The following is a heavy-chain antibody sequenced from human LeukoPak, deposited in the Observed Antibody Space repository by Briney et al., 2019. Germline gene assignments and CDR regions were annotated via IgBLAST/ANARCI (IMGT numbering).Heavy chain of an antibody. Sequence: SDTLSLTCAVSGGSISSSNWWSWVRQPPGKGLEWIGEIYHSGSTNYNPSLKSRVTISVDTSKNQFSLKLSSVTAADTAVYYCARGLLGYCSGGSCRAFDYWGQGTLVTVSS. D-gene: IGHD2-15*01. V-gene: IGHV4-4*02. J-gene: IGHJ4*02. CDR1: GGSISSSNW. CDR2: IYHSGST. CDR3: ARGLLGYCSGGSCRAFDY.